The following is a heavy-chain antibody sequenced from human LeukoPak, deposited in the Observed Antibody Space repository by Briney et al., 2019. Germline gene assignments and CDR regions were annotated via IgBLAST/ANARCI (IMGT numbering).Heavy chain of an antibody. D-gene: IGHD6-6*01. CDR2: LSDAGVRI. CDR3: ANTHCDSSPIVWNF. Sequence: PGGSLRLSCAASGLTFRNYGMSWVRQAPGKGLEWVSGLSDAGVRIFYSDSVKGRFTISRDNSKNTLYLQMDSLRAEDTAVYYCANTHCDSSPIVWNFWGQGTLVTVSS. CDR1: GLTFRNYG. J-gene: IGHJ4*02. V-gene: IGHV3-23*01.